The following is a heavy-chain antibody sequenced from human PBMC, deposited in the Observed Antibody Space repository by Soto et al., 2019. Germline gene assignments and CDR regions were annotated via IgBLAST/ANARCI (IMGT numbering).Heavy chain of an antibody. D-gene: IGHD3-16*02. CDR3: AHGTFGGIIVAGAMDV. CDR2: IYWDDDK. V-gene: IGHV2-5*02. J-gene: IGHJ6*02. Sequence: SGPTLVNPSQPLTLTCTFSGFSLSSTGVGVAWIRQPPGKALEWLAVIYWDDDKRYSTSLKNRLTVSKDTSKNQVVLTMTNVAPADTATYYCAHGTFGGIIVAGAMDVWGQGTTVTVSS. CDR1: GFSLSSTGVG.